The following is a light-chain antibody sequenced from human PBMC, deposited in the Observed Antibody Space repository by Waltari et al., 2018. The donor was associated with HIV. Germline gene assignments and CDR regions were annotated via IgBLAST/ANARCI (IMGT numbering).Light chain of an antibody. CDR2: SND. CDR3: AAWDDNLNACL. Sequence: QSVLTQPPSASGAPGQRVTISCSGTYANIGTNPVNWYQQLPDMAPKLLIYSNDERPSGVPDRFSGSKSGTSASLAITGLQSEDEAEYFCAAWDDNLNACLFGGGTRLTVL. CDR1: YANIGTNP. J-gene: IGLJ2*01. V-gene: IGLV1-44*01.